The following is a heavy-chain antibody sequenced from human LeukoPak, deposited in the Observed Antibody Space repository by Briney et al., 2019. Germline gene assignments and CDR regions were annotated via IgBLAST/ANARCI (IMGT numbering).Heavy chain of an antibody. Sequence: PGGSLRLSCAASGFTFSNYWMTWVRQAPGKGLEWVANINQDGTEKYYVDSVKGRFTISRDNAKNSLYLQMNSLRAEDTAVYYCARENYYDSSGNPSAFDYWGQGTLVTVSS. CDR3: ARENYYDSSGNPSAFDY. CDR1: GFTFSNYW. V-gene: IGHV3-7*01. CDR2: INQDGTEK. D-gene: IGHD3-22*01. J-gene: IGHJ4*02.